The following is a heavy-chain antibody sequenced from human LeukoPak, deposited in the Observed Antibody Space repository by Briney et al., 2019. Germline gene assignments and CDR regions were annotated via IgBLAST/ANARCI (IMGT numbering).Heavy chain of an antibody. Sequence: GASVKVSCKASGYTFTGYYMHWVRQAPGQGLEWMGWISAYNGNTNYAQKLQGRVTMTTDTSTSTAYMELRSLRSDDTAVYYCARAPYYDFWSGYSYWGQGTLVTVSS. D-gene: IGHD3-3*01. CDR1: GYTFTGYY. CDR3: ARAPYYDFWSGYSY. J-gene: IGHJ4*02. CDR2: ISAYNGNT. V-gene: IGHV1-18*04.